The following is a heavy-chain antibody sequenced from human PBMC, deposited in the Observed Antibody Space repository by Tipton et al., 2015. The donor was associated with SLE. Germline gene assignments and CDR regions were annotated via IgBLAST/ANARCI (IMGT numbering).Heavy chain of an antibody. CDR1: GGPINSYY. J-gene: IGHJ4*02. D-gene: IGHD4-11*01. CDR2: LSYSGST. V-gene: IGHV4-59*12. CDR3: ARHDYNDYYLDY. Sequence: TLSLTCTVSGGPINSYYWSWIRQSPEKGLEWIGYLSYSGSTNYNPSLKSRVTISVDTSKNQFSLKLSSVTAADTAVYYCARHDYNDYYLDYWGQGTLVTVSS.